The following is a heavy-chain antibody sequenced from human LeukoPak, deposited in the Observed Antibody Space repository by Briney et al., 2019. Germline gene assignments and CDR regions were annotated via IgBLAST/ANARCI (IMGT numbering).Heavy chain of an antibody. CDR3: ASLTYYYDSSGYYYFPYYFYY. V-gene: IGHV4-39*01. Sequence: SETLSLTCTVSGGSISSSSYYWGWIRQPPGKGLEWIGSIYYSGSTYYNPSLKCRVTISVDTSKNQFSLKLSSVTAADTAVYYCASLTYYYDSSGYYYFPYYFYYWGQGTLVTVSS. CDR1: GGSISSSSYY. CDR2: IYYSGST. J-gene: IGHJ4*02. D-gene: IGHD3-22*01.